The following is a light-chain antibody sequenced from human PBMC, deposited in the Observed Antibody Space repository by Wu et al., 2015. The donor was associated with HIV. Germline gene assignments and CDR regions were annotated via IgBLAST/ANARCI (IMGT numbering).Light chain of an antibody. CDR2: GAS. J-gene: IGKJ2*01. Sequence: EIVLTQSPGTLSLSPGERATLSCRASQDVLYDYFAWYQQKPGRAPRLLIYGASNRATGIPQRFSGSGSGTYFTLTINRLEPEDFAIYYCQQYVDSPVTFGQGT. V-gene: IGKV3-20*01. CDR3: QQYVDSPVT. CDR1: QDVLYDY.